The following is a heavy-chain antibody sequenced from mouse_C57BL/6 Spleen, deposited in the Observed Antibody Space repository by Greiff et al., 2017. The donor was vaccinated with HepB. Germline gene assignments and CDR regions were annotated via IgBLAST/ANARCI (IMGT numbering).Heavy chain of an antibody. CDR3: ARDSLPYYGISQGYFDV. Sequence: EVQLVESEGGLVQPGSSMKLSCTASGFTFSDYYMAWVRQVPEKGLEWVANINYDGSSTYYLDSLKSRFIISRDNAKNILYLQMSSLKSEDTATYYCARDSLPYYGISQGYFDVWGTGTTVTVSS. CDR1: GFTFSDYY. CDR2: INYDGSST. V-gene: IGHV5-16*01. J-gene: IGHJ1*03. D-gene: IGHD1-1*01.